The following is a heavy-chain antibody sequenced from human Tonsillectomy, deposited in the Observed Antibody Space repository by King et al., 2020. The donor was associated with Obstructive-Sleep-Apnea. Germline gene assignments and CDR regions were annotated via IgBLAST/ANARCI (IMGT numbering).Heavy chain of an antibody. V-gene: IGHV3-30*02. Sequence: VQLVDSGGGVVQPGKSLRLSCVASGFSFTNYGMHWVRQIPGKGLEWVTLIRYDGSNKEYADSVKGRFTISRDNSKNTLYVQMNSLRTEDTAVYYCATLSGTTSGAFDIWGQGTMVTVSS. D-gene: IGHD1-20*01. J-gene: IGHJ3*02. CDR3: ATLSGTTSGAFDI. CDR1: GFSFTNYG. CDR2: IRYDGSNK.